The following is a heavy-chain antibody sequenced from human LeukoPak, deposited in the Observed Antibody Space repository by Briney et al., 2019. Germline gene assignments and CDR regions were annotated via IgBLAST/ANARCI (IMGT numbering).Heavy chain of an antibody. V-gene: IGHV6-1*01. CDR2: TYYDSKWYN. CDR3: ARGWARDGFNI. CDR1: GDSVSNNA. J-gene: IGHJ3*02. D-gene: IGHD6-13*01. Sequence: SQTLSLTFVISGDSVSNNAWNWVRQTPSGGLECLGRTYYDSKWYNHYAESVKSRISINPDTSKNQFSLQLNSVTPEDTAVYYCARGWARDGFNIWSQGTMVTVSS.